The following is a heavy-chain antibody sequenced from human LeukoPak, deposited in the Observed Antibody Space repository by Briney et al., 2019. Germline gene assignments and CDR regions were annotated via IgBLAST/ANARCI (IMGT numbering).Heavy chain of an antibody. CDR3: AKDRDSSGYFHFDY. D-gene: IGHD3-22*01. CDR2: IWYDGSNK. Sequence: GRSLRLSCAVSGFTFSSYGMHWVRQAPGKGLEWVAVIWYDGSNKYYADSVKGRFTISRDNSKNTLYLQMNSLRAEDTAVYYCAKDRDSSGYFHFDYWGQGTLVTVSS. CDR1: GFTFSSYG. V-gene: IGHV3-33*06. J-gene: IGHJ4*02.